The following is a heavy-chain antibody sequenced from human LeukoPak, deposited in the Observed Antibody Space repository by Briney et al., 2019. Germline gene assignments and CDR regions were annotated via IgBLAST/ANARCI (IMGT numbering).Heavy chain of an antibody. CDR3: ARDSDFGVVNYYYYYYMDV. J-gene: IGHJ6*03. Sequence: ASVKVSCKASGYTFTSYGISWVRQAPGQGLEWMGWISAYNGNTNYAHKLQGRVTMTTDTSTSTAYMALRSLRSDDTAVYYCARDSDFGVVNYYYYYYMDVWGKGTTVTVSS. V-gene: IGHV1-18*01. CDR2: ISAYNGNT. D-gene: IGHD3-3*01. CDR1: GYTFTSYG.